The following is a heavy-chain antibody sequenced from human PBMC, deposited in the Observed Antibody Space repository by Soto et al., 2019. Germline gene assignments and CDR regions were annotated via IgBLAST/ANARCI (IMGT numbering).Heavy chain of an antibody. CDR3: ARDPTANRASVYFDL. D-gene: IGHD1-1*01. CDR2: ISTERDLT. Sequence: QVRMVQSEGEVKKPGASVKVSCRASGYTFTNYDISWVRQVPGQGLEWMGWISTERDLTKYGQKFQGRVTMTTDTFTNTAYMELKSLRFDDAAVYYCARDPTANRASVYFDLWGRGTLVNVSS. CDR1: GYTFTNYD. V-gene: IGHV1-18*04. J-gene: IGHJ2*01.